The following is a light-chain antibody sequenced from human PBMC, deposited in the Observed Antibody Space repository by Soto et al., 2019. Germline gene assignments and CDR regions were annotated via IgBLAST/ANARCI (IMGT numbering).Light chain of an antibody. CDR2: DAS. Sequence: DIQMTQSPSTLSASVGDRVTITCRASQSISTWLAWYQQKPGKAPKLLIYDASSLQSGVPSRFSGSGSGTEFTLTINSLQPDDFATYYCQQYNNYRTFGQGTKVDIK. J-gene: IGKJ1*01. V-gene: IGKV1-5*01. CDR1: QSISTW. CDR3: QQYNNYRT.